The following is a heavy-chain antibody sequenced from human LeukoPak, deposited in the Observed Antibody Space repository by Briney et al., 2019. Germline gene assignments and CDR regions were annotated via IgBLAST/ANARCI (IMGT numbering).Heavy chain of an antibody. V-gene: IGHV3-30*02. CDR1: GFTFSSYG. Sequence: GGSLRLSCAASGFTFSSYGMHWVRQAPGKGLEWVAFIRYDGSNKYYADFVKGRFTISRDNSKNTLYLQMNSLRAEDTAVYYCAKDRSSSSVCGGQGTLATVSS. CDR2: IRYDGSNK. D-gene: IGHD6-6*01. CDR3: AKDRSSSSVC. J-gene: IGHJ4*02.